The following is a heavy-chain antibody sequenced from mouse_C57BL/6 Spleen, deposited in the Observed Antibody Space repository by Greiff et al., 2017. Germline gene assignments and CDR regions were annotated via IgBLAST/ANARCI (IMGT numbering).Heavy chain of an antibody. Sequence: VQLQQSGAELVKPGASVKISCKATGYAFTGYWIEWVKQRPGKGLEWIGGIFPGSGGTNYNGKFKGKATLTADTSSSTAYMQLSSLTSEDSAVYFCAKASTSYWYIDDWGQGTTVTVSS. CDR1: GYAFTGYW. D-gene: IGHD5-1*01. CDR3: AKASTSYWYIDD. J-gene: IGHJ1*01. V-gene: IGHV1-9*01. CDR2: IFPGSGGT.